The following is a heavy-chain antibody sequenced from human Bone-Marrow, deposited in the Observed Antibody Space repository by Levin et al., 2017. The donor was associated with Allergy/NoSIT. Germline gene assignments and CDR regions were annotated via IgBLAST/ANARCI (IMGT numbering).Heavy chain of an antibody. CDR2: IYYSGST. Sequence: SETLSLTCTVSGGSISSGGYYWSWIRQHPGKGLEWIGYIYYSGSTYYNPSLKSRVTISVDTSKNQFSLKLSSVTAADTAVYYCARVEDCSSTSCYLGWFDPWGQGTLVTVSS. CDR3: ARVEDCSSTSCYLGWFDP. D-gene: IGHD2-2*01. J-gene: IGHJ5*02. CDR1: GGSISSGGYY. V-gene: IGHV4-31*03.